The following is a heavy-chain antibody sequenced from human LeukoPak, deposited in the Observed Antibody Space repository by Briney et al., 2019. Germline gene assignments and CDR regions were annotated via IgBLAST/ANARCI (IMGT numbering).Heavy chain of an antibody. V-gene: IGHV3-74*01. J-gene: IGHJ3*02. D-gene: IGHD3-22*01. CDR3: ARDQDYYDSMAAFDI. Sequence: PGGSLRLSCAASGFSFSSYAMSWVRQAPGKGLVWVSRINTDGSSTSYADSVKGRFTISRDNAKNTLYLQMNSLRAEDTAVYYCARDQDYYDSMAAFDIWGQGTMVTVSS. CDR1: GFSFSSYA. CDR2: INTDGSST.